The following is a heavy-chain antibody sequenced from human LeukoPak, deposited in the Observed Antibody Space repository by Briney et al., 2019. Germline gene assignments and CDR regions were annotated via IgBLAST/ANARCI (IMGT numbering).Heavy chain of an antibody. CDR1: GYTFTSNY. V-gene: IGHV1-46*01. J-gene: IGHJ6*04. D-gene: IGHD4-17*01. CDR3: ARDRGMTTVTTTYYYGMDV. Sequence: ASVKASCKASGYTFTSNYIHWVRQAPGQGLEWMGIIHPGGGTTIYTQRFQGRVTMTRDTSTSTVYMELSSLRSDDTAVYYCARDRGMTTVTTTYYYGMDVWGKGTTVTVSS. CDR2: IHPGGGTT.